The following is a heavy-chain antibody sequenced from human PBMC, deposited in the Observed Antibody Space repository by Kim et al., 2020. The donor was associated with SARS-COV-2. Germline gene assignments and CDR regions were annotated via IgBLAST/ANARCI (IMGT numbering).Heavy chain of an antibody. D-gene: IGHD3-10*01. CDR3: ARDQRESGRGARGGARDH. Sequence: GGSLRLSCAASGFTFSSYAMHWVRQAPGKGLEWVAVISYDGSNKYYADYVKGRFTISRDNSKNARYLQMNSLRAEDTAVYYCARDQRESGRGARGGARDHWGQGTLVTVSS. J-gene: IGHJ4*02. CDR1: GFTFSSYA. CDR2: ISYDGSNK. V-gene: IGHV3-30*04.